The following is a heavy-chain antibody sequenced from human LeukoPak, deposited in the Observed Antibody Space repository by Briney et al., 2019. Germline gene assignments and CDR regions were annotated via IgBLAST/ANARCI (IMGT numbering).Heavy chain of an antibody. V-gene: IGHV3-48*01. CDR2: ISSSSSTI. J-gene: IGHJ3*02. D-gene: IGHD3-3*01. CDR1: GFTFSSYS. CDR3: ARDWAPDYDFWSGYDPLLLDAFDI. Sequence: GGSLRLSCAASGFTFSSYSMNWVRQAPGKGLEWVSYISSSSSTIYYADSVKGRFTISRDNAKNSLYLQMNSLRAEDTAVYYCARDWAPDYDFWSGYDPLLLDAFDIWGQGTMVTVSS.